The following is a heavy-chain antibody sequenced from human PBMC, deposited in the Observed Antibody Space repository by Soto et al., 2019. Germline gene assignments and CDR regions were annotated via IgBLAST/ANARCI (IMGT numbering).Heavy chain of an antibody. J-gene: IGHJ4*02. D-gene: IGHD3-22*01. CDR1: GGIFSRHA. CDR2: IVPKLGTV. V-gene: IGHV1-69*01. Sequence: QVQLVQSGAEVKKTGSSVKVSCKISGGIFSRHAIDWVRQAPGQGLEWMGGIVPKLGTVIYAQNFQARVTISADELTNTSYLYLSGLTFEDTAIYYCARPRTYDYESDGYYGPQFKDWGQGTLVTVSS. CDR3: ARPRTYDYESDGYYGPQFKD.